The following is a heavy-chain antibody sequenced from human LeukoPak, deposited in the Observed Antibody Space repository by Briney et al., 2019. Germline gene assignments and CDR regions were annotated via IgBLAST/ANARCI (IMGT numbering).Heavy chain of an antibody. CDR2: ISYDGSNK. Sequence: GGSLRLSCAASGFTFSSYAIHWVRQAPGKGLEWVAVISYDGSNKYYADSVKGRFTISRDNSKNTLYLQMNSLRAEDTAVYYCARGEQLVSPFDYWGQGTLVTVSS. CDR1: GFTFSSYA. J-gene: IGHJ4*02. V-gene: IGHV3-30-3*01. D-gene: IGHD6-13*01. CDR3: ARGEQLVSPFDY.